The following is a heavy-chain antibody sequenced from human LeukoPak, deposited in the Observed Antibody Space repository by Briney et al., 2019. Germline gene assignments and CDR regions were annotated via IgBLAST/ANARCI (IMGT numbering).Heavy chain of an antibody. CDR3: ARHDLPVGCTSSSCPYGSWFDP. CDR2: INHVNSDT. CDR1: GYIFTNYW. D-gene: IGHD2-2*01. V-gene: IGHV5-51*01. Sequence: GESLKISCKGSGYIFTNYWIAWVRQMPGKGLEWMGFINHVNSDTTYSPSFRGHVTMSVDKSIETAYLQWSSLEASDTAIYYCARHDLPVGCTSSSCPYGSWFDPWGRGTQVTVSP. J-gene: IGHJ5*02.